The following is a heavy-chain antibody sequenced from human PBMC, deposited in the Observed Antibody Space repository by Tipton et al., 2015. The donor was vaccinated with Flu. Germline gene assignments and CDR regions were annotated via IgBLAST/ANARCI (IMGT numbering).Heavy chain of an antibody. CDR1: GDSVGSDYF. J-gene: IGHJ4*02. Sequence: TLSLTCSVSGDSVGSDYFWGWIRQSPGMGLEWIGNVHQTGNTYYNPSLKSRLTMSVDTSKNQFSLKLSSVTAADTAVYYCARHTGDSVRGVIDYWGQGTLVTVSS. V-gene: IGHV4-38-2*01. CDR2: VHQTGNT. D-gene: IGHD3-10*02. CDR3: ARHTGDSVRGVIDY.